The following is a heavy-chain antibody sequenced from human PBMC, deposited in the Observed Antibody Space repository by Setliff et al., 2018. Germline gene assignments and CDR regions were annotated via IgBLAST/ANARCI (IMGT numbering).Heavy chain of an antibody. CDR2: ISTYNGDT. J-gene: IGHJ5*02. CDR3: ARGSQYSYGSGSWGLDP. V-gene: IGHV1-18*01. Sequence: ASVKVSCKASGYTFTSYGISWVRQAPGQGLEWMGWISTYNGDTDYAQKLQDRLTMTTDTSTSTVYMELRSLRSDDTAVYFCARGSQYSYGSGSWGLDPWGQGTLVTVSS. CDR1: GYTFTSYG. D-gene: IGHD3-10*01.